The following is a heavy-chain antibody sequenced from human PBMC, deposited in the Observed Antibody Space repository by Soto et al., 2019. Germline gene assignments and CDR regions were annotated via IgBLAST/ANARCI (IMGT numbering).Heavy chain of an antibody. J-gene: IGHJ4*02. V-gene: IGHV1-69*01. Sequence: QVHLVQCGAEVKKPGSSVTVSCKASGGTCGTYAFIWMRQAPGQGLEWMGGIIPIFGKGNYAPQFQDRVTFTADESTTTAYMELSSLSSSDTAVYSCAGVLNVELYWGRGTLVTVSS. CDR1: GGTCGTYA. D-gene: IGHD3-9*01. CDR2: IIPIFGKG. CDR3: AGVLNVELY.